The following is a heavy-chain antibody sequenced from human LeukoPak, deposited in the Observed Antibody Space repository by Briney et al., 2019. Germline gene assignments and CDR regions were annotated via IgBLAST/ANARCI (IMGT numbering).Heavy chain of an antibody. D-gene: IGHD6-19*01. CDR1: GFAFSVYA. J-gene: IGHJ5*02. CDR2: INANSVST. Sequence: GGSLRLSCAASGFAFSVYAMSWLRQPPGKGLEWVSTINANSVSTSYAASVRGRFTISRENAKDTVYLQLNRLSTDDTATYYCAKPISGGLAVTADWFRPWGQGTLVVVSS. CDR3: AKPISGGLAVTADWFRP. V-gene: IGHV3-23*01.